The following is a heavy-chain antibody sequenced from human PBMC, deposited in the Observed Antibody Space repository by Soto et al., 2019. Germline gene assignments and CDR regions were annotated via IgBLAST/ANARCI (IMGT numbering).Heavy chain of an antibody. D-gene: IGHD2-21*01. J-gene: IGHJ3*02. V-gene: IGHV1-24*01. CDR1: GYTLTELS. CDR3: ATVRSYCGGDCYSRRSGVAAFDI. CDR2: FDPEDGET. Sequence: QVQLVQSGAEVKKPGASVKVSCKVSGYTLTELSMHWVRQAPGKGLEWMGGFDPEDGETIYAQKFQGRVTMTEDTSTDTAYMELSSLRSEDTAVYYCATVRSYCGGDCYSRRSGVAAFDIWGQGTMVTVSS.